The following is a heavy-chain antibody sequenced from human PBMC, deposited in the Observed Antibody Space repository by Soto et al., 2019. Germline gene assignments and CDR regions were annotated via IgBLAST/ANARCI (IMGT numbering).Heavy chain of an antibody. J-gene: IGHJ6*02. D-gene: IGHD2-8*01. Sequence: QITLKESGPTLVKPTHSLTLTCTFSGFSLTTSGVGVGWIRQPPGKALEWLALIHWDDDKRYSPSLESRLTITQDTSKNQVDLTLTNMDPMDTATYYCAHSEEVLNGEEYYYYYYGMDVWGQGITVTVSS. CDR3: AHSEEVLNGEEYYYYYYGMDV. CDR2: IHWDDDK. CDR1: GFSLTTSGVG. V-gene: IGHV2-5*02.